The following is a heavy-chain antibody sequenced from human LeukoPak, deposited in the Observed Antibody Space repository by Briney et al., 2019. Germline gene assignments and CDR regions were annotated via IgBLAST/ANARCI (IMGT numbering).Heavy chain of an antibody. CDR1: GFTFSDYY. CDR2: ISSSGSTI. CDR3: ARVEYIYGYGS. V-gene: IGHV3-11*01. J-gene: IGHJ5*02. D-gene: IGHD5-18*01. Sequence: GGSLRLSCAASGFTFSDYYMSWIRQAPGKGLEWASYISSSGSTICYADSVKGRFTISRDNGKNSLSLQMNSLRAEDTAVYYCARVEYIYGYGSWGQGTLVTVSS.